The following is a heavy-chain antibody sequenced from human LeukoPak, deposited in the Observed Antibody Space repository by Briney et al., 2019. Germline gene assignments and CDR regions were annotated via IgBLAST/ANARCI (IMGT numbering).Heavy chain of an antibody. V-gene: IGHV3-13*01. Sequence: GGSLRLSCAASGFTFSSHDMHWVRQPTGKGLEWVSVIGTAGNTYYADAVKGRYTISRENARNSLLLQMDNLRAEDAAVYYCARSKSYSSGWTDFDWWGQGTLVTVSS. CDR2: IGTAGNT. CDR3: ARSKSYSSGWTDFDW. J-gene: IGHJ4*02. D-gene: IGHD6-19*01. CDR1: GFTFSSHD.